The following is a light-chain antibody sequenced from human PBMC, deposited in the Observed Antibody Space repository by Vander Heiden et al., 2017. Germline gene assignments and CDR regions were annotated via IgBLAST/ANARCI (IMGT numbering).Light chain of an antibody. CDR3: QQRNNGPPGYT. Sequence: VLTQLPATLSLSPGERASLSCRASQSVSSYLAWYQQKPGQAPRRLIYDAATRTTGIPASFSGSGSGTDFALTISSIKPEDFAVYYCQQRNNGPPGYTFGQGTRLEIK. CDR2: DAA. CDR1: QSVSSY. J-gene: IGKJ2*01. V-gene: IGKV3-11*01.